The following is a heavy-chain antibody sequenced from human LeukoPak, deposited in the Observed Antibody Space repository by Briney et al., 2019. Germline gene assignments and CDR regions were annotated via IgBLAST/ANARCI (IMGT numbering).Heavy chain of an antibody. J-gene: IGHJ4*02. D-gene: IGHD3-9*01. CDR2: MNPKSGNT. Sequence: GASVTVSCKASGYPFSNYDINWVRQAPGQGLEWMGWMNPKSGNTGYGQKFQGRVTMTRNTSISTAYMELSSLRSEDTAVYYCARAYYDILTGYFGWGQGTLVTVSS. V-gene: IGHV1-8*01. CDR1: GYPFSNYD. CDR3: ARAYYDILTGYFG.